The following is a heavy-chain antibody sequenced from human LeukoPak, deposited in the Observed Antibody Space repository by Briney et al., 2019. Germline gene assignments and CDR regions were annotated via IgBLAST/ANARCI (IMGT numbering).Heavy chain of an antibody. CDR1: GFTFSSYA. D-gene: IGHD1-26*01. CDR3: ARDGGSYYLSYYFDY. Sequence: GGSLRLSCAASGFTFSSYAMHWVRQAPGKGLEWVAVISYDGSNKYYADSVKGRFTISRDNSKNTLYLQMNSLRAEDTAVYYCARDGGSYYLSYYFDYWGQGTLVTVSS. J-gene: IGHJ4*02. V-gene: IGHV3-30*04. CDR2: ISYDGSNK.